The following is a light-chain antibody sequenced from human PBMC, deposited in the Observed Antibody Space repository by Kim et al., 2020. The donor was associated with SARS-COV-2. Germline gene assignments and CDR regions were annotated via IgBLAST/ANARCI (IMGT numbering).Light chain of an antibody. CDR3: QEWDSSTYV. CDR2: QDS. Sequence: SYELTQPPSVSVSPGQTASITCTGDKLGDKYACWYQQKPGQSPVLVIYQDSKRPSGIPERFSGSNSGNTATLTISGTQAMDEADYYCQEWDSSTYVFGTG. V-gene: IGLV3-1*01. J-gene: IGLJ1*01. CDR1: KLGDKY.